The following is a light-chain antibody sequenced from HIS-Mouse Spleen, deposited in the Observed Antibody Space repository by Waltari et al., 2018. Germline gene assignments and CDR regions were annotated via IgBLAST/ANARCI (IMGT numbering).Light chain of an antibody. CDR2: EVS. V-gene: IGLV2-8*01. CDR1: SSDVGGYNY. J-gene: IGLJ1*01. CDR3: SSYAGSNNYV. Sequence: QSALTQPPSASGSPGQSVTISCTGTSSDVGGYNYVSWYQQHPGKAPKLMIYEVSKRPSWVADRFSGSTSGNTASLTVSGLQAEDEADYYCSSYAGSNNYVFGTGTKVTVL.